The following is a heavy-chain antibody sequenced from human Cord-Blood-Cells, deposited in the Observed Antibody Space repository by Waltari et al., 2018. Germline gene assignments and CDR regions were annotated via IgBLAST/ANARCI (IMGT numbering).Heavy chain of an antibody. V-gene: IGHV3-33*01. CDR3: ARDAGDAFDI. CDR1: GFTFRSYG. D-gene: IGHD6-13*01. CDR2: IWYDGSNK. J-gene: IGHJ3*02. Sequence: QVQLVESGGGVVQPGRSLRLSCAASGFTFRSYGMPWVRQAPGKGLEWVAVIWYDGSNKYYADSVKGRFTISRDNSKNTLYLQMNSLRAEDTAVYYCARDAGDAFDIWGQGTMVTVSS.